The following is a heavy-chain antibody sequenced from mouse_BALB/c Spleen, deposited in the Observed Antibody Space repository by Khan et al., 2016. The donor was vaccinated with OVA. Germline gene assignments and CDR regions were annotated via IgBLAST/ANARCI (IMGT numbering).Heavy chain of an antibody. J-gene: IGHJ3*01. V-gene: IGHV2-6-7*01. CDR1: GFSLTGFG. CDR2: IWGDGST. CDR3: ARELRLGGFAY. Sequence: QVQLKQSGPGLVAPSQSLSITCTVSGFSLTGFGINWIRQPPGKGLEWLGVIWGDGSTDYNSALKSRLSISKDNSKSQVFLKMNSLQTDDTARYYCARELRLGGFAYWGQGTLVTVSA. D-gene: IGHD1-2*01.